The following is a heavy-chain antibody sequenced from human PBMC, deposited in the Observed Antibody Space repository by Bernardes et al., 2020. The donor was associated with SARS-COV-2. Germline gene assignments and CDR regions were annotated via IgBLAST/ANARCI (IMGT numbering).Heavy chain of an antibody. CDR3: ASPYYYILKATTAYAMDA. CDR2: IDPTDSYT. Sequence: GESLKISCKASGNRLSSSWISWVRQVPGKGLEWMGRIDPTDSYTNYNPSFQGHVTMSADKSTRTAYLQWSSLKASDTAIYYCASPYYYILKATTAYAMDAWGQGPTVSV. CDR1: GNRLSSSW. V-gene: IGHV5-10-1*01. D-gene: IGHD3-9*01. J-gene: IGHJ6*02.